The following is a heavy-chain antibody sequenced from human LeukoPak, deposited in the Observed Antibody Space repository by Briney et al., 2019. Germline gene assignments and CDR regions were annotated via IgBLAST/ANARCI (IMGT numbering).Heavy chain of an antibody. J-gene: IGHJ6*03. CDR3: ARHRGGLRYFDWPLYYYYYMDV. CDR2: IYYSGST. D-gene: IGHD3-9*01. Sequence: PSETLSLTCTVSGGSISSSSYYWGWIRQPPGKGLEWIGSIYYSGSTYYNPSLKSRVTISVDTSKNQFSLKLSSVTAADTAVYYCARHRGGLRYFDWPLYYYYYMDVWGKGTTVTVSS. CDR1: GGSISSSSYY. V-gene: IGHV4-39*01.